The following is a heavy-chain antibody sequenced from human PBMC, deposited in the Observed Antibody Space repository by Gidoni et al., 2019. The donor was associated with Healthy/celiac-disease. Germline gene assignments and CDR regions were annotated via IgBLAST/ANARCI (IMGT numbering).Heavy chain of an antibody. Sequence: VQLQASGPGLVKPSETLSLTCTVSGGSISSYYWSWIRQPPGKGLEWIGYIYYSGSTNYNPSLKSRVTISVDTSKNQFALKLSSVTAADTAVYYCARRVYAIGAFDIWGQGTMVTVSS. J-gene: IGHJ3*02. D-gene: IGHD2-8*01. V-gene: IGHV4-59*08. CDR2: IYYSGST. CDR3: ARRVYAIGAFDI. CDR1: GGSISSYY.